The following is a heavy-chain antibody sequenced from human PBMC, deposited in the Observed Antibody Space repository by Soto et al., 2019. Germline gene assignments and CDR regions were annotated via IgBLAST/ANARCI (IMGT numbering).Heavy chain of an antibody. CDR3: AKVRYSSPMGYYYGMDV. V-gene: IGHV1-69*01. CDR1: RVAFSKFI. CDR2: IIPVFGTA. J-gene: IGHJ6*02. Sequence: QAQLEQSGGEVKKPGSSVKVSCKASRVAFSKFIVTWVRQAPGLGLEWVGGIIPVFGTANYAQKFQGRVTIAAGETTSTSYMEVNNLRSEDPAVYYCAKVRYSSPMGYYYGMDVWGQGTTVTVSS. D-gene: IGHD2-2*01.